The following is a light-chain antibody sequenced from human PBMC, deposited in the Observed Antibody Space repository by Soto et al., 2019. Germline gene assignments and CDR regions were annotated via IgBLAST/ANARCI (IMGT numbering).Light chain of an antibody. CDR3: QQHGSSIT. CDR2: GTS. V-gene: IGKV3-20*01. CDR1: QSVSSNS. Sequence: EIVLTQSPGTLSLSPGERATIFCRASQSVSSNSLAWYQQKPGQAPTLLIYGTSSRATGIADRFSGSGSGSDFTLTISRLEPEDFAVYFCQQHGSSITFGQGTRLEIK. J-gene: IGKJ5*01.